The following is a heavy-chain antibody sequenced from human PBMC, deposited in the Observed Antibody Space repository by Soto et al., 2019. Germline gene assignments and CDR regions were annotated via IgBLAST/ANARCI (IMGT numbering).Heavy chain of an antibody. J-gene: IGHJ5*02. CDR2: IYYSGST. CDR3: AREEGGGYDHRWFDP. CDR1: GGSISSGGYY. Sequence: QVQLQESGPGLVKPSQTLSLTCTVSGGSISSGGYYWSWIRQHPGKGLEWIGYIYYSGSTYYNPSRKSRVTXSIXXSXHRFALKLSSVTAEDTAVYYCAREEGGGYDHRWFDPWGQGTLVTVSS. D-gene: IGHD5-12*01. V-gene: IGHV4-31*03.